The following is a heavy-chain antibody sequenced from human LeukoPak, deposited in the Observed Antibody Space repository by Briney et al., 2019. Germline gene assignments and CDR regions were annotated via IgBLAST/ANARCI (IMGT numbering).Heavy chain of an antibody. Sequence: SETLSLTCTVSGGSLSTYYWSWIRQPPGKGLEWIGYIYYSGSTYYSPSLKSRVTISVDTSKNQFSLKLSSVTAADTAVYYCARDIVKSSGWNYYHGMDVWAKGPRSPSP. CDR1: GGSLSTYY. CDR3: ARDIVKSSGWNYYHGMDV. V-gene: IGHV4-59*01. CDR2: IYYSGST. J-gene: IGHJ6*02. D-gene: IGHD6-19*01.